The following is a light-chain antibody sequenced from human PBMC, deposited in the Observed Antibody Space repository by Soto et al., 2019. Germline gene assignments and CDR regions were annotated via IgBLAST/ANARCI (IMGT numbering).Light chain of an antibody. CDR1: QSIGSG. V-gene: IGKV1-5*03. CDR2: KAT. Sequence: DIQMTQSPSTLSASVGDGVTITCRASQSIGSGLAWYQQRPGQAPKLLIYKATNLQEGVPSRFSGSGSGTDFSLTISSLQPVDSATYYCQQYNDFQYTFGQGTKLEI. CDR3: QQYNDFQYT. J-gene: IGKJ2*01.